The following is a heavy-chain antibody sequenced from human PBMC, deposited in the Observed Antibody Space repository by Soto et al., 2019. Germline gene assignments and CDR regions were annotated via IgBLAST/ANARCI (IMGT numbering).Heavy chain of an antibody. CDR1: GFTFSSYE. CDR3: ARTPEMATIFPIFDY. D-gene: IGHD5-12*01. Sequence: GGSLRLSCAASGFTFSSYEMNWVRQAPGKGLEWVSYISSSGSTMYYADSVKGRFTISRDNAKNSLYLQMNSLRAEDTAVYYCARTPEMATIFPIFDYWGQGTLVTVSS. V-gene: IGHV3-48*03. J-gene: IGHJ4*02. CDR2: ISSSGSTM.